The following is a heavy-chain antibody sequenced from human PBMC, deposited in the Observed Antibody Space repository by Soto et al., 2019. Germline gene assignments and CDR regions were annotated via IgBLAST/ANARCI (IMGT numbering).Heavy chain of an antibody. CDR2: ISAYNGNT. Sequence: QVQLVQSGAEVKKPGASXXXXXXASGYTFTSYGISWXRQAPGQGLEWMGWISAYNGNTNDAQKLQGRVTMTTDTSTSTAYMELRSLRSDDTAVYYCARGDCSGGSCYSVIDYWGQGTLVTVSS. V-gene: IGHV1-18*04. CDR3: ARGDCSGGSCYSVIDY. J-gene: IGHJ4*02. D-gene: IGHD2-15*01. CDR1: GYTFTSYG.